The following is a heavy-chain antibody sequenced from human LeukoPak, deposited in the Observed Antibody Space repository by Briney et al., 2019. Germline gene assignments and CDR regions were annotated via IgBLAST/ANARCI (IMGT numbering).Heavy chain of an antibody. D-gene: IGHD1-26*01. V-gene: IGHV3-23*01. Sequence: PGGSLRLSCAASGFTFSSYAMSWVRQAPGKGLEWVSAISGSGGSTYYADSVKGRFTISRDNSKNTLYLQMNSLRAEDTAVYYCAKVCGSYLSAGFCWADWGQGTLVTVSS. J-gene: IGHJ4*02. CDR1: GFTFSSYA. CDR2: ISGSGGST. CDR3: AKVCGSYLSAGFCWAD.